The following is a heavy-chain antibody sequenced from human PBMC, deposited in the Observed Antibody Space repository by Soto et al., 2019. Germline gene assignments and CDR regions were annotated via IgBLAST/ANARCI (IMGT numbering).Heavy chain of an antibody. CDR3: ARLWFGGPFDP. V-gene: IGHV4-34*01. CDR1: GGSFSGYY. D-gene: IGHD3-10*01. J-gene: IGHJ5*02. CDR2: INHSGST. Sequence: XETLCLTGAVYGGSFSGYYWSWIRQPPGKGLEWIGEINHSGSTNYNPSLKSRVTISVDTSKNQFSLKLSSVTAADTAVYYCARLWFGGPFDPWGQGTLVTVSS.